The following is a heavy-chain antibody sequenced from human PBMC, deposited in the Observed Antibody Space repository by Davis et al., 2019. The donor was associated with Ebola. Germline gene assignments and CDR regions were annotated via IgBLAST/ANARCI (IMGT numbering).Heavy chain of an antibody. CDR3: ARHINGDFWYFDL. CDR2: IYRDERT. D-gene: IGHD4-17*01. J-gene: IGHJ2*01. CDR1: GFIVSDKY. Sequence: GESLKISCAASGFIVSDKYMSWVRQAPGKGLEWVSVIYRDERTYYADSVKGRFTVSRDNSENMLYLQMSSLRAEDTAEYYCARHINGDFWYFDLWGRGTLVTVSS. V-gene: IGHV3-53*01.